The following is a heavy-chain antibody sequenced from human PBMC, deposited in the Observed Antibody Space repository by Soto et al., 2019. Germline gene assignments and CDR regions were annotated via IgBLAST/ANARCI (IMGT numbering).Heavy chain of an antibody. J-gene: IGHJ4*02. Sequence: SETLSLTCSVSGGSVSSYYWSWIRQPPGKGLEWIGYISYSGSTNYNPSLKNRVTISVDTSKNQFSLKLSSVTAADTAVFYCASGAQGYDFWRGYPYKDYFDYWGQGTRVTVSS. V-gene: IGHV4-59*02. D-gene: IGHD3-3*01. CDR3: ASGAQGYDFWRGYPYKDYFDY. CDR2: ISYSGST. CDR1: GGSVSSYY.